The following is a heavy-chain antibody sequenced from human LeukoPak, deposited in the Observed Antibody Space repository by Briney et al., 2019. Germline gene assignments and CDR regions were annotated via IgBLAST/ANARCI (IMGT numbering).Heavy chain of an antibody. D-gene: IGHD3-16*02. CDR3: AKGLPSYSLMITFGGVIVPPFDY. CDR2: ISGSGGST. CDR1: GFTFSSYA. J-gene: IGHJ4*02. Sequence: GGSLRLSCAASGFTFSSYAMSWVRQAPGKGLEWVSAISGSGGSTYYADFVKGRFTISRDNSKNTLYLQMNSLRAEDTAVYYCAKGLPSYSLMITFGGVIVPPFDYWGQGTLVTVSS. V-gene: IGHV3-23*01.